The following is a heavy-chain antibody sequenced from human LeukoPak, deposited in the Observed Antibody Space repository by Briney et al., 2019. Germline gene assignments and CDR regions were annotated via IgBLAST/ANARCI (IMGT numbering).Heavy chain of an antibody. CDR2: IYLGNSET. J-gene: IGHJ6*03. CDR1: GSFFTTYL. Sequence: GASLKISCQTSGSFFTTYLIGWVRPVPGKGLEWMGIIYLGNSETKYSPSFQGQVTISAEKSINAAYLHWSSLKASDTAMYYCARGVYSNYVPYYMDVWGKGTTVTVSS. D-gene: IGHD4-11*01. CDR3: ARGVYSNYVPYYMDV. V-gene: IGHV5-51*01.